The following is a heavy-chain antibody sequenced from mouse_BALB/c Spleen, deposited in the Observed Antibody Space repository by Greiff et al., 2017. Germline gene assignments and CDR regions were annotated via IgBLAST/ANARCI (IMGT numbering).Heavy chain of an antibody. J-gene: IGHJ3*01. CDR1: GDSITSGY. Sequence: EVMLVESGPSLVKPSQTLSLTCSVTGDSITSGYWNWIRKFPGNKLEYMGYISYSGSTYYNPSLKSRISITRDTSKNQYYLQLNSVTTEDTATYYCARNYYGTVTEAWFAYWGQGTLVTVSA. CDR2: ISYSGST. CDR3: ARNYYGTVTEAWFAY. D-gene: IGHD1-1*01. V-gene: IGHV3-8*02.